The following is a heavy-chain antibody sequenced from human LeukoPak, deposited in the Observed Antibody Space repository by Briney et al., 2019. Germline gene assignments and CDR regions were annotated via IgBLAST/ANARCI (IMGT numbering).Heavy chain of an antibody. CDR2: INPNSGGT. J-gene: IGHJ3*02. CDR3: ARGSPHFDTVWGSPLWDI. V-gene: IGHV1-2*04. D-gene: IGHD3-16*01. CDR1: GYTFTGFY. Sequence: AASVKVSCKASGYTFTGFYIHWVRQAPGQGLEWMGWINPNSGGTNYAQKFQGWVIMTRDTSITTAYMELSRLRSDDTAVYYCARGSPHFDTVWGSPLWDIWGQGTVVTVSS.